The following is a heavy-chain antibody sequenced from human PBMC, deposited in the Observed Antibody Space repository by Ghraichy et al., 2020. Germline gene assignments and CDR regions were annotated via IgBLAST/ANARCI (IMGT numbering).Heavy chain of an antibody. CDR2: INPTGST. Sequence: SETLYLTCAVYVGSFSGYYWSWIRQPPGKGLEWIGEINPTGSTNNSPSLKSRLTMLVDTSKNQFSLKLKSVTAADTAVYYCARRRELWSAAEGDAFDMWGQGTMVTVSS. CDR3: ARRRELWSAAEGDAFDM. V-gene: IGHV4-34*01. D-gene: IGHD5-18*01. CDR1: VGSFSGYY. J-gene: IGHJ3*02.